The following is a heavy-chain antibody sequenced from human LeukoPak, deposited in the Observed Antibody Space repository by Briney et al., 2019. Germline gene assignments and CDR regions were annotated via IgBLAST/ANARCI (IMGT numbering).Heavy chain of an antibody. V-gene: IGHV3-23*01. CDR3: AKVDSGIVAAGSPYFDY. Sequence: GGSLRLSCEVSGLTFSSYAMSWVRQAPGKGLEWVTSISGSGGSTYYADSVKGRFTTSRDNSKSTLFLQMNSLRVEDTTVYYCAKVDSGIVAAGSPYFDYWGQGTLVTVSS. J-gene: IGHJ4*02. CDR2: ISGSGGST. D-gene: IGHD6-13*01. CDR1: GLTFSSYA.